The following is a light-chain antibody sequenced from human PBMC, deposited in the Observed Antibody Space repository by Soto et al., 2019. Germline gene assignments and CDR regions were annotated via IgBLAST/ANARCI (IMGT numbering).Light chain of an antibody. CDR3: QTWGTGPFV. CDR1: SGHSSYA. CDR2: LNSDGSH. J-gene: IGLJ1*01. V-gene: IGLV4-69*01. Sequence: QPVLTQSPSASASLGASVKLTCTLSSGHSSYAIAWHQQQPEKGPRYLMKLNSDGSHSKGDGIPDRFSGSSSGAERYLTISGLQSEDEADYYCQTWGTGPFVFGTGTKVTVL.